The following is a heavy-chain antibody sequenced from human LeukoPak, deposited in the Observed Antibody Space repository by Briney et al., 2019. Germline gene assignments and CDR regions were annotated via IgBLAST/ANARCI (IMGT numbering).Heavy chain of an antibody. CDR1: GITLSDYG. CDR3: AKRGVVIRVILVGFHKEAYYFDS. Sequence: GGSLRLSCAVSGITLSDYGMSWVRRAPGKGLEWVAGISDSGGRTNYADSVKGRFTISRDNPKNTLYLQMNSLRAEDTAVYFCAKRGVVIRVILVGFHKEAYYFDSWGQGAQVTVSS. D-gene: IGHD3-22*01. J-gene: IGHJ4*02. CDR2: ISDSGGRT. V-gene: IGHV3-23*01.